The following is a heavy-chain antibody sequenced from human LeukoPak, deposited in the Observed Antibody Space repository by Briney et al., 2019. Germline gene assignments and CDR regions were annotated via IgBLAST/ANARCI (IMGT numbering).Heavy chain of an antibody. D-gene: IGHD3-9*01. CDR1: GYTFTGYY. Sequence: ASVKVSCKASGYTFTGYYMHWVRQAPGQGLEWMGWINPNSGGTNYAQKFQGRVTMTRDTSISTAYMELSRLRSDDTAVYYCARDGDRLRYFDWLPVSDYWGQGTLVTVSS. CDR2: INPNSGGT. CDR3: ARDGDRLRYFDWLPVSDY. J-gene: IGHJ4*02. V-gene: IGHV1-2*02.